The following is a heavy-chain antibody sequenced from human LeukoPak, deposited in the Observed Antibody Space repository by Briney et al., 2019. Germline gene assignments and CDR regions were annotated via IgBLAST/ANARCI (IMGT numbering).Heavy chain of an antibody. CDR1: GLTFSSYA. CDR2: ISYDGSNK. J-gene: IGHJ4*02. Sequence: PGRSLRLSCAASGLTFSSYAMHWVRQAPGMGLEWVAVISYDGSNKYYADSVKGRFTISRDNSKNTLYLQMNSLRAEDTAVYYCARDGPIYYDSSGYYYPGGYWGQGTLVTVSS. CDR3: ARDGPIYYDSSGYYYPGGY. D-gene: IGHD3-22*01. V-gene: IGHV3-30*04.